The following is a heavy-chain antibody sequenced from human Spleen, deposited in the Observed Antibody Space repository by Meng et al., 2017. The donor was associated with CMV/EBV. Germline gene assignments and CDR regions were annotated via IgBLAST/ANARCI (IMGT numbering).Heavy chain of an antibody. V-gene: IGHV1-69*05. CDR2: ISPNFGTP. D-gene: IGHD2-2*01. CDR3: AREDLGPAAMTHGESITYLYYGMDV. J-gene: IGHJ6*02. Sequence: SVKVSCNASGGTFSSYGISWVRQAPGQGLEWIGSISPNFGTPNHAQKFQDRITITTDESTSTAYMEVSSLRSEDTAVYYCAREDLGPAAMTHGESITYLYYGMDVWGQGTTVTVSS. CDR1: GGTFSSYG.